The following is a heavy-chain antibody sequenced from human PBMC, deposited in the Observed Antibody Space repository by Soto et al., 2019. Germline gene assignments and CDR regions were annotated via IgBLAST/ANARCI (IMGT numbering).Heavy chain of an antibody. D-gene: IGHD6-6*01. CDR2: IYSAGST. Sequence: GGSLRLSCAVSGLTVSRTQMSWVRQAPGKGLRWVSVIYSAGSTYYANAVKGRFTISRDISENKIFLELNGLTVDDTAVYYCARAREPEYSSSIFFDYWGRGTVVTVSS. CDR1: GLTVSRTQ. CDR3: ARAREPEYSSSIFFDY. V-gene: IGHV3-53*01. J-gene: IGHJ4*01.